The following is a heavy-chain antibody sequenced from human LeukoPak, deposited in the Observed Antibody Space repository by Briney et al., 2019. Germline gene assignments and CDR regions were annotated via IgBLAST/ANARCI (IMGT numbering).Heavy chain of an antibody. V-gene: IGHV3-30*02. D-gene: IGHD5-12*01. Sequence: GGSLRLSCAASGFTFSSYGMHWVRQAPGKGLEWVTFIPYDGSNNYYADSVKGRFTISRDNSKNTLYLQMNGLRTEDTAVYYVRTSTGGFWGQGTLVTVSS. J-gene: IGHJ4*02. CDR2: IPYDGSNN. CDR1: GFTFSSYG. CDR3: RTSTGGF.